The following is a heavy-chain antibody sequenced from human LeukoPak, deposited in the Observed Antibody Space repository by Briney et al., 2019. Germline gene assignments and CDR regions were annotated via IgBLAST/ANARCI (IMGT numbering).Heavy chain of an antibody. D-gene: IGHD3-10*01. Sequence: SETLSLTCTVSGGSISSGSYYWSWIRQPPGKGLEWIGEINHSGSTNYNPSLKSRVTISVDTSKNQFSLKLSSVTAADTAVYYCARLIPWSNSGRPNYYYYYYMDVWGKGTTVTISS. J-gene: IGHJ6*03. V-gene: IGHV4-39*07. CDR3: ARLIPWSNSGRPNYYYYYYMDV. CDR1: GGSISSGSYY. CDR2: INHSGST.